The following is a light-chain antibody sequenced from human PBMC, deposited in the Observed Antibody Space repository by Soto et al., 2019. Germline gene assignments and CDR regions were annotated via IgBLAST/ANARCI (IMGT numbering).Light chain of an antibody. V-gene: IGLV2-11*01. CDR2: DVD. CDR3: CSNAGSYPFV. J-gene: IGLJ1*01. Sequence: LTQPRSVSGSPGQSVTISCTGTSSDVGGYNYVSWYQHHTGKAPKLMIYDVDKRPSGVPGRFSGSKSGNTASLTISGLQAEDEADYYCCSNAGSYPFVFGTGTKVTAL. CDR1: SSDVGGYNY.